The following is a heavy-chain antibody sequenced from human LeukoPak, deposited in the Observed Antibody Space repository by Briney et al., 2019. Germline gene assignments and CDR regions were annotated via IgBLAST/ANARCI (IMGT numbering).Heavy chain of an antibody. CDR1: GGTFSSYA. Sequence: SVKVSCKASGGTFSSYAISWVRQAPGQGLEWIGGIIPIFGTANYAQKFQGRVTITADESTSTAYMELSSLRSEDTAVYYCARGSVGLLGPNWFDPWGQGTLVTVSS. D-gene: IGHD3-22*01. J-gene: IGHJ5*02. V-gene: IGHV1-69*13. CDR3: ARGSVGLLGPNWFDP. CDR2: IIPIFGTA.